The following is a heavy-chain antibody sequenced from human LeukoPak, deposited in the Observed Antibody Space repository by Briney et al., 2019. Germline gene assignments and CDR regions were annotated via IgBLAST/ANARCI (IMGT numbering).Heavy chain of an antibody. CDR3: ASGTGPAFDI. CDR1: GGSVSNYW. Sequence: ASETLSLTCTVSGGSVSNYWWSWIRQPAGKGLGWIGVIRTTGITDDNPSLKSRVTMSVDTSKNQCSLNLSSVTAADTAVYYCASGTGPAFDIWGQGTMVTVSS. J-gene: IGHJ3*02. V-gene: IGHV4-4*07. CDR2: IRTTGIT. D-gene: IGHD1-26*01.